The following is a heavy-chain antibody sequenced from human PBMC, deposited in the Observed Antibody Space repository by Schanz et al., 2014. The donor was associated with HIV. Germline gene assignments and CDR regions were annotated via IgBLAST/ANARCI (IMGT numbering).Heavy chain of an antibody. V-gene: IGHV3-23*01. CDR2: ISRTGGST. CDR1: GFTFSSDA. J-gene: IGHJ4*02. CDR3: YGDESGY. D-gene: IGHD4-17*01. Sequence: EVRLLESGGGLVQPGGSLRLSCAAFGFTFSSDAMSWVRQAPGKGLEWVSSISRTGGSTYYADSVKGRFTISRVNSKNTLYLQMNSLRAEDTAVYYCYGDESGYWGQGTLVTVSS.